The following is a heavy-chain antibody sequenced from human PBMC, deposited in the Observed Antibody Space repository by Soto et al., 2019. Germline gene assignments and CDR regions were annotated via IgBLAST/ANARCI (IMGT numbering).Heavy chain of an antibody. D-gene: IGHD3-3*01. J-gene: IGHJ4*02. CDR3: ARGGGLRNLEWFAKIDY. CDR2: INPNSGGT. Sequence: ASVKVSCKASGYTFTDYYMHWVRQAPGQGLEWMGWINPNSGGTTYAQDFQDWVTMTRDTSISTAYMELSSLRSDDTAVYYCARGGGLRNLEWFAKIDYWGLGTLVTVSS. V-gene: IGHV1-2*04. CDR1: GYTFTDYY.